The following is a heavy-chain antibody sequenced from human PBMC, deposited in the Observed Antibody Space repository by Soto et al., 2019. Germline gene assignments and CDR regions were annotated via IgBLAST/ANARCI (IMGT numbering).Heavy chain of an antibody. V-gene: IGHV3-23*01. CDR1: GFTFSSYA. CDR3: AREKGWFGELANPTIDY. D-gene: IGHD3-10*01. Sequence: GGSLRLSCAASGFTFSSYAMSWVRQAPGKGLEWVSAIGGSGGSTYYADSVKGRFTISRDNSKNTLYLQMNSLRAEDTAVYYCAREKGWFGELANPTIDYWGQGTLVTVSS. CDR2: IGGSGGST. J-gene: IGHJ4*02.